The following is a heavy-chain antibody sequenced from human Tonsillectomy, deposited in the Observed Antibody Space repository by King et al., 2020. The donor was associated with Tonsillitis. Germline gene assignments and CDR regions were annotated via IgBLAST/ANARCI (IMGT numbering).Heavy chain of an antibody. Sequence: VQLVESGGGLVKPGGSLRLSCAASGFTFSNYSMNWVRQAPGKGLEWVSSISSSNSFIYYADSVKGRFTISRDNAKNSLYLQMNSLRAEDTAVFYCARDRRYSGSYTAVNSSHQFDYWGQGTLVTVSS. CDR2: ISSSNSFI. CDR3: ARDRRYSGSYTAVNSSHQFDY. CDR1: GFTFSNYS. J-gene: IGHJ4*02. D-gene: IGHD1-26*01. V-gene: IGHV3-21*01.